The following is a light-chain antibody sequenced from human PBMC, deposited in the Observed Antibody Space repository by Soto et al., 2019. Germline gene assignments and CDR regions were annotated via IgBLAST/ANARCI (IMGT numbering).Light chain of an antibody. Sequence: QSVLTQSSSASASLGSSVKLTCTLSSGHSGYIIAWHQQQPGKAPRYLMKLEGSGSYNKGSGVPDRFSGSSFGADRYLTISNLQFEDEDDYYCETWDSDTRVFGGGTKLTVL. CDR1: SGHSGYI. J-gene: IGLJ2*01. V-gene: IGLV4-60*02. CDR2: LEGSGSY. CDR3: ETWDSDTRV.